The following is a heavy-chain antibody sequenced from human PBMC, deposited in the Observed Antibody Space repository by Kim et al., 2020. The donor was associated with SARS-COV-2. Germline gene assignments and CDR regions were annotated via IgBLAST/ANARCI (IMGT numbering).Heavy chain of an antibody. Sequence: SETLSLTCAVSGLSISTVNWWAWVRQPPGKGLEWIGEIFYTGSTFYNPSLRSRLSMSLDTSENQFSLNLASVTAEDTAMYYCVRHNGGDAMDVWSQGTTVTVSS. CDR2: IFYTGST. V-gene: IGHV4-28*01. D-gene: IGHD7-27*01. CDR3: VRHNGGDAMDV. CDR1: GLSISTVNW. J-gene: IGHJ6*02.